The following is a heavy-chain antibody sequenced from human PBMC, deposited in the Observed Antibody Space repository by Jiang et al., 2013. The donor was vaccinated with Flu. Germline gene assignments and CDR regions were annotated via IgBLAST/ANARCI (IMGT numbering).Heavy chain of an antibody. CDR2: ISHTGSII. CDR1: GLNFSVDY. V-gene: IGHV3-11*04. D-gene: IGHD6-19*01. J-gene: IGHJ4*02. Sequence: VQLVESGGGVVKPGGSLRLSCAASGLNFSVDYMSWIRQAPGKGLEWISYISHTGSIIYYSDSVRGRFTISRDNAKKSVHLEMNTLRVEDTAIYYCARVETSSGYDAARVDHWGQGTLVTVSS. CDR3: ARVETSSGYDAARVDH.